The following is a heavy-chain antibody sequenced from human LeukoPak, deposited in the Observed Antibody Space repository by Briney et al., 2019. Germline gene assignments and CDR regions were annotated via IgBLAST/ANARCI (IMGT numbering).Heavy chain of an antibody. D-gene: IGHD2-8*01. V-gene: IGHV1-46*03. CDR1: GYTFTSYY. J-gene: IGHJ4*02. CDR2: INPTGGTT. CDR3: ARDLKGPINGVSAFFDY. Sequence: ASVKISCKASGYTFTSYYMHWVRQAPGQGLEWMGIINPTGGTTSYAQTFHGRVTMTRDTYTITVYMQLSSLRSEDTAVYYFARDLKGPINGVSAFFDYWGQGTLVTVSS.